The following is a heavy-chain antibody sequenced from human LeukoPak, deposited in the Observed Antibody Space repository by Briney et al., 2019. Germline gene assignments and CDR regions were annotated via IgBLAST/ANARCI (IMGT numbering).Heavy chain of an antibody. V-gene: IGHV3-53*01. Sequence: GWSLRLSCAASGFTVSSKYMSWVGPAPGKGLEWVSVIYSGGSTYYADSVKGGFTISRDNSNNTLYLQMNSLRADDTAVYYCARAVGGGPNDYWGQGTLVTVSS. CDR3: ARAVGGGPNDY. CDR2: IYSGGST. CDR1: GFTVSSKY. J-gene: IGHJ4*02. D-gene: IGHD3-16*01.